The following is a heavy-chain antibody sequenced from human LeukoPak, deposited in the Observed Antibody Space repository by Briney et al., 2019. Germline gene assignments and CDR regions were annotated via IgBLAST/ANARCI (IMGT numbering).Heavy chain of an antibody. CDR2: INPNSGGT. D-gene: IGHD5-24*01. J-gene: IGHJ4*02. Sequence: ASVKVSCKASGYTFTDYFIHWVRQAPGQGLEWMGWINPNSGGTNYAQKFQGRVTMTRDTSISTAYMELSRLRSDDTAVYYCARDREMATITAFDYWGQGTLVTVSS. V-gene: IGHV1-2*02. CDR3: ARDREMATITAFDY. CDR1: GYTFTDYF.